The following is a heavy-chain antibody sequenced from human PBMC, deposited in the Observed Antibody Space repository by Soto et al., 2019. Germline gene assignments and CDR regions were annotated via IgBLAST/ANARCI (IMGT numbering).Heavy chain of an antibody. V-gene: IGHV3-21*01. CDR1: GFTFSSYS. D-gene: IGHD3-3*01. CDR3: ARDRDYDFWSGYPQGAFDI. Sequence: PGGSLRLSCAASGFTFSSYSMNWVRQAPGKGLEWVSSISSSSSYIYYADSVKGRFTISRDNAKNSLYLQMNSLRAEDTAVYYCARDRDYDFWSGYPQGAFDIWGQGTMVTV. CDR2: ISSSSSYI. J-gene: IGHJ3*02.